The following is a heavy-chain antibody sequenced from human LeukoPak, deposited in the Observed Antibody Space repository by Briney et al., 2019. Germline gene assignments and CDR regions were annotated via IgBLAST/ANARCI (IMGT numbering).Heavy chain of an antibody. D-gene: IGHD2-8*01. CDR3: AKDLRIRAGVPDY. J-gene: IGHJ4*02. Sequence: GGSLRLSCAASGFTFSSYAMSWVRQAPGRGLEWVSTISSGGGFTYYSDSVKGRFTISRDSSKNTLCLQMNSLRAEDTAVYYCAKDLRIRAGVPDYWGQGTLVTVSS. CDR2: ISSGGGFT. V-gene: IGHV3-23*01. CDR1: GFTFSSYA.